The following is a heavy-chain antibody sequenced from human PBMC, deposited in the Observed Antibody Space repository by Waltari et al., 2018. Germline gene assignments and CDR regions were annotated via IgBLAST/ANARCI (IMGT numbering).Heavy chain of an antibody. D-gene: IGHD2-15*01. CDR2: IYYSGST. J-gene: IGHJ4*02. CDR3: ARSVVVAATRSQFDY. Sequence: QLQLQESGPGLVKPSETLSLTCTVSGGSISSSSYYWGWIRQPPGKGLEWIGSIYYSGSTYDNPALKSRVTISVDTSKNQFALKLSSVTAADTAVYYCARSVVVAATRSQFDYWGQGTLVTVSS. V-gene: IGHV4-39*07. CDR1: GGSISSSSYY.